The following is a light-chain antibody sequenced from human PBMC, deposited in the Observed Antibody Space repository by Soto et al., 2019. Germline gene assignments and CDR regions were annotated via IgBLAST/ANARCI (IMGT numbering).Light chain of an antibody. CDR1: QSINRY. CDR2: AAS. CDR3: QQSYRTPIT. J-gene: IGKJ5*01. V-gene: IGKV1-39*01. Sequence: DIHMTQSPSSLSASLGDRVTITLRASQSINRYLHWYQQKPGKAPKVLIYAASNLQSGVPPRFSGSGSGTDFTLTISSLQPEDVATYFCQQSYRTPITFGQGTRLEI.